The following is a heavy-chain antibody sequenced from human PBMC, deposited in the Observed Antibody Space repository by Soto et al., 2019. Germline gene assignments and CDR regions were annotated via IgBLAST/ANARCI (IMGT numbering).Heavy chain of an antibody. D-gene: IGHD6-13*01. CDR3: ARHPERIAQIGWFDP. J-gene: IGHJ5*02. CDR2: ISSSSSTI. Sequence: RISQETRKGLEWVSYISSSSSTIYYADSVKGRFTISRDNAKNSLYLQMNSLRAEDTAVYYCARHPERIAQIGWFDPWGQGTLVTVSS. V-gene: IGHV3-48*01.